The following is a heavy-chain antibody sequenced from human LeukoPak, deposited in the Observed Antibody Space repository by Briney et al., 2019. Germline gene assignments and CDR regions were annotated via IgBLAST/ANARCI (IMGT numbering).Heavy chain of an antibody. V-gene: IGHV1-24*01. J-gene: IGHJ4*02. Sequence: GASVKVSCKVSGYTLTELSMHWVRQAPGKGLEWMGGFDPEDGETIYAQKFQGRVTMTEDTSTDTAHMELSSLRSEDTAVYYCATLYSGSYYHADWGQGTLVTVSS. CDR1: GYTLTELS. CDR2: FDPEDGET. CDR3: ATLYSGSYYHAD. D-gene: IGHD1-26*01.